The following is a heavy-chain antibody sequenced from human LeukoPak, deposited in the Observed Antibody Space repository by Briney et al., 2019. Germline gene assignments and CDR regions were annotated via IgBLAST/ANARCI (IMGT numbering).Heavy chain of an antibody. D-gene: IGHD6-19*01. J-gene: IGHJ3*02. Sequence: ASVKVSCKASGYTFTSYGISWVRQAPGQGLEWMGWISAYNGNTNYAQKLQGRVTMTTDTSTSTAYMELSSLRSEDTAVYYCAREGPSVAEHAFDIWGQGTMVTVSS. CDR3: AREGPSVAEHAFDI. CDR2: ISAYNGNT. CDR1: GYTFTSYG. V-gene: IGHV1-18*01.